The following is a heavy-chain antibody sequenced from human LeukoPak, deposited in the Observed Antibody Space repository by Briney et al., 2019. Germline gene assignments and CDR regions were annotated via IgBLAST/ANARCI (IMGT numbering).Heavy chain of an antibody. CDR2: IYYSGST. D-gene: IGHD7-27*01. CDR3: ARDRKLTGDRYFDL. J-gene: IGHJ2*01. V-gene: IGHV4-59*12. Sequence: KPSETLSLTCTVSGGSISTYYWSWIRQPPGKGLEWIGYIYYSGSTNYNPSLKSRVTISVDTSKNQFSLKLSSVTAADTAVYYCARDRKLTGDRYFDLWGRGTLVTVSS. CDR1: GGSISTYY.